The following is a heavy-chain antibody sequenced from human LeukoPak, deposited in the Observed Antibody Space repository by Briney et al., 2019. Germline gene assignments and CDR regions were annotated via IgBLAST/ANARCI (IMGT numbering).Heavy chain of an antibody. D-gene: IGHD1-26*01. CDR1: GGSINNYY. CDR3: VRQKAVSADFEY. CDR2: INPSGST. V-gene: IGHV4-4*07. J-gene: IGHJ4*01. Sequence: SETLSLTCTVSGGSINNYYWSWIRQPAGKGLEWIGRINPSGSTKNNPSLKSRVTMSLDTRKNQLSLNLGSVTAADTAVYYCVRQKAVSADFEYWGQGTLVAVAS.